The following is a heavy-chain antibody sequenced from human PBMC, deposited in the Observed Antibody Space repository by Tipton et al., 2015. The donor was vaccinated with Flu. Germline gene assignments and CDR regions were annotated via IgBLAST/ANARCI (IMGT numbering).Heavy chain of an antibody. J-gene: IGHJ6*02. V-gene: IGHV3-33*01. CDR2: IWYDGSNK. D-gene: IGHD3-3*01. Sequence: SGFTFSSYGMHWVRQAPGKGLEWVAVIWYDGSNKYYADSVKGRFTISRDNSKNTLYLQMNSLRAEDTAVYYCARDNRLRFFGRERGGCMDVWGQGTTVTVSS. CDR1: GFTFSSYG. CDR3: ARDNRLRFFGRERGGCMDV.